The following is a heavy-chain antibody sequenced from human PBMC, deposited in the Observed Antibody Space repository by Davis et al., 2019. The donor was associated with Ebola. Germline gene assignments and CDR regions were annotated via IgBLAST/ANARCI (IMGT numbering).Heavy chain of an antibody. J-gene: IGHJ6*03. Sequence: GESLKISCAASGFTFSNYDMGWVRQVPGKGLEWVSGVSGSAGSTYYADSVKGRFTISRDNSKNTLYLQMNGLRAEDTAMYYCARCSSGSYHSTSLDTYYMDVWGKGTTVTVSS. CDR3: ARCSSGSYHSTSLDTYYMDV. CDR2: VSGSAGST. D-gene: IGHD3-10*01. CDR1: GFTFSNYD. V-gene: IGHV3-23*01.